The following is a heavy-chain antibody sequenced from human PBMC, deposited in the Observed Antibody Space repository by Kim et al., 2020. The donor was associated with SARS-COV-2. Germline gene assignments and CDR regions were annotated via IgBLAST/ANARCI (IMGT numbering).Heavy chain of an antibody. V-gene: IGHV3-15*01. J-gene: IGHJ6*02. CDR3: TTDRDQGDFWSGYYGNYYYYYGMDV. D-gene: IGHD3-3*01. Sequence: GGSLRLSCAASGFTFSNAWMSWVRQAPGKGLEWVGRIKSKTDGGTTDYAAPVKGRFTISRDDSKNTLYLQMNSLKTEDTAVYYCTTDRDQGDFWSGYYGNYYYYYGMDVWGQGTTVTVSS. CDR2: IKSKTDGGTT. CDR1: GFTFSNAW.